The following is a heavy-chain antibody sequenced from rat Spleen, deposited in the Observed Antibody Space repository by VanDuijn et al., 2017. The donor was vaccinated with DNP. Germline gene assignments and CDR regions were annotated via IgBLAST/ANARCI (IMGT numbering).Heavy chain of an antibody. V-gene: IGHV3-3*01. Sequence: EVQLQESGPGLVKPSQSLSLTCSVTGYSITTSYRWNWIRKFPGNELEWMGDIHSAGSTNYSPSLKSRISITRDTSKNHFFLHLNSVTTEDTATYYCARWTRYFDYWGQGVMVTVSS. CDR1: GYSITTSYR. CDR2: IHSAGST. D-gene: IGHD1-7*01. CDR3: ARWTRYFDY. J-gene: IGHJ2*01.